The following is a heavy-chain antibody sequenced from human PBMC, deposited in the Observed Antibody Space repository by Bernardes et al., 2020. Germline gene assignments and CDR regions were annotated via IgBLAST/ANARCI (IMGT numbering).Heavy chain of an antibody. J-gene: IGHJ4*02. CDR2: IGASGDTT. V-gene: IGHV3-23*01. CDR1: GFAFNTYA. Sequence: GSLRLSCAASGFAFNTYAMSWVRQAPGKGLDWVSAIGASGDTTYHADSVKGRFTVSRDNSKNTLYLQMNSLRAEDTAIYYCAKQGRSGGGADYWGQGTLVAVSS. CDR3: AKQGRSGGGADY. D-gene: IGHD3-16*01.